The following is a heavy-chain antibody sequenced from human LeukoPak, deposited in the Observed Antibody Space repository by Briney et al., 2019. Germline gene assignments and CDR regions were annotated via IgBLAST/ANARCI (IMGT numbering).Heavy chain of an antibody. J-gene: IGHJ4*02. CDR3: ARVFHDSSGYYPYYFDY. V-gene: IGHV1-2*02. D-gene: IGHD3-22*01. CDR1: GYTFTGYY. Sequence: ASVKVSCKASGYTFTGYYMHWVRQAPGQGLEWMGWINPNSGGTNYAQKLQGRVTMTTDTSTSTAYMELRSLRSDDTAVYYCARVFHDSSGYYPYYFDYWGQGTLVPVSS. CDR2: INPNSGGT.